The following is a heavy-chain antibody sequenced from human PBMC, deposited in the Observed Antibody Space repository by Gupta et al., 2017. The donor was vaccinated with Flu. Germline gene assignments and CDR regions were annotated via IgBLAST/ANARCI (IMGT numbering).Heavy chain of an antibody. CDR1: SYA. CDR2: IIPSFGTA. Sequence: SYAISWVRQAPGQGLEWMGGIIPSFGTANYAQKFQGRVTITADKSTSTAYMELSSLRSEDTAVYYCARGRAATILSCMDVWGQGTTVTVSS. V-gene: IGHV1-69*06. D-gene: IGHD6-25*01. J-gene: IGHJ6*02. CDR3: ARGRAATILSCMDV.